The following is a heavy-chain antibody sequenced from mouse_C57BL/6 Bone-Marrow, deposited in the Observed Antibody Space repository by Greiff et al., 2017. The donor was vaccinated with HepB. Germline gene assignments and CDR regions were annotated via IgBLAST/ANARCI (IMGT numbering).Heavy chain of an antibody. J-gene: IGHJ3*01. CDR3: ARHDDGYYPAWFAY. CDR1: GFTFSDYY. V-gene: IGHV5-12*01. CDR2: ISNGGGST. Sequence: DVMLVESGGGLVQPGGSLKLSCAASGFTFSDYYMYWVRQTPEKRLEWVAYISNGGGSTYYPDTVKGRFTISRANAKNTLYLPMSRLKSEDTAMYYCARHDDGYYPAWFAYWGQGTRVTVSA. D-gene: IGHD2-3*01.